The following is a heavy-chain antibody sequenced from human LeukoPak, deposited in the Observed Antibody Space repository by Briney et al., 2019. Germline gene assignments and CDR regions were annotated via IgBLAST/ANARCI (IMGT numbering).Heavy chain of an antibody. CDR2: IYYSGST. Sequence: PSETLSLTCTVSGGSISSSSYYWGWIRQPPGKGLEWIGSIYYSGSTYYNPSLKSRVTISVDTSKNQFSLKLSSVTAADTAVYYCARHRMAYCSSTSCSATYGMDAWGQGTTVTVSS. D-gene: IGHD2-2*01. CDR3: ARHRMAYCSSTSCSATYGMDA. V-gene: IGHV4-39*01. J-gene: IGHJ6*02. CDR1: GGSISSSSYY.